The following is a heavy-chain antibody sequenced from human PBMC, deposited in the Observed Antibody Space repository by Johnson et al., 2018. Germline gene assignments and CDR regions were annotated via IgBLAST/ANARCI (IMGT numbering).Heavy chain of an antibody. V-gene: IGHV3-11*04. Sequence: QVQLVQSGGGLVKPGGSXRLSCAASGFTFSDYYISWIRQAPGKGLEWIYYISSRSKTIFYTDFGGGRFTIPRDNSKSSLYPQLNSLRAEDTAGYYCAREAVSIAVVSSDHYYYYYMDVWGKGTTVTVSS. CDR1: GFTFSDYY. CDR2: ISSRSKTI. CDR3: AREAVSIAVVSSDHYYYYYMDV. J-gene: IGHJ6*03. D-gene: IGHD6-19*01.